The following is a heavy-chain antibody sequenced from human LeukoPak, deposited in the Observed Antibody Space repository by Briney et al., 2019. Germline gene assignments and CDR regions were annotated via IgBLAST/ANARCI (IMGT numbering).Heavy chain of an antibody. CDR2: IYWDDDK. CDR1: GFSLSARVVG. V-gene: IGHV2-5*02. Sequence: SGPTRVKPTQTLTLTCTFSGFSLSARVVGVLWIRQPPGKALEWLALIYWDDDKRYSPSLKSRLTITKDTSKYHVVPTMTNTDPVDTATYYCAHRQNYYDSSIFDYWGQGNLVTVSS. D-gene: IGHD3-22*01. J-gene: IGHJ4*02. CDR3: AHRQNYYDSSIFDY.